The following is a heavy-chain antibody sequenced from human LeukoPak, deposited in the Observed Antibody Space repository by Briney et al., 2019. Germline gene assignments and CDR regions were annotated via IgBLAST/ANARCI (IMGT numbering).Heavy chain of an antibody. CDR1: GFTFSNAW. CDR2: IKSKTDGGTT. J-gene: IGHJ3*02. D-gene: IGHD3-10*01. V-gene: IGHV3-15*01. Sequence: PGGSLRLSCAASGFTFSNAWMSWVRQAPGKGLEWVGRIKSKTDGGTTDYAAPVKGRFTISRDDSKNTLYLQMNSLKTEDTAVYYCTTDYGSGSYSAFDIWGQGTMVTVSS. CDR3: TTDYGSGSYSAFDI.